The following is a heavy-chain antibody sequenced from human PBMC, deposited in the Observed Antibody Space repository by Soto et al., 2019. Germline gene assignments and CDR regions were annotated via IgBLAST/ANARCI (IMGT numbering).Heavy chain of an antibody. D-gene: IGHD2-8*01. CDR3: ATTGIGYCTNGVCPDIVGATFDY. CDR2: FDPEDGET. J-gene: IGHJ4*02. CDR1: GYTLTELS. Sequence: ASVKVSCKVSGYTLTELSMHWVRQAPGKGLEWMGGFDPEDGETIYAQKFQGRVTMTEDTSTDTAYMELSSLRSEDTAVYYCATTGIGYCTNGVCPDIVGATFDYWGQGTLVTVSS. V-gene: IGHV1-24*01.